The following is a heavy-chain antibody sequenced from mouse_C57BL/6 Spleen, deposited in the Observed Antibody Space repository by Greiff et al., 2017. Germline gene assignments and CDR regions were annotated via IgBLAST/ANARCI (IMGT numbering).Heavy chain of an antibody. CDR1: GFSLTSYG. J-gene: IGHJ1*03. Sequence: VMLVESGPGLVQPSQSLSITCTVSGFSLTSYGVHWVRQSPGKGLEWLGVIWSGGSTDYNAAFISRLSISKDNSKSQVFFKMNSLQADDTAIYYCARNAYPYWYFDVWGTGTTVTVSS. CDR3: ARNAYPYWYFDV. D-gene: IGHD2-10*01. V-gene: IGHV2-2*01. CDR2: IWSGGST.